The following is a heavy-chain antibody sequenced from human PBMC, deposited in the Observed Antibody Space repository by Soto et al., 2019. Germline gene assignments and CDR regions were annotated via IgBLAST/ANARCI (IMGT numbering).Heavy chain of an antibody. V-gene: IGHV1-69*13. CDR1: GGTFSSYA. D-gene: IGHD2-15*01. CDR3: ARLGSNPPGPILEYNDFGMDV. CDR2: IIPIFGTA. J-gene: IGHJ6*02. Sequence: SVKVSCKASGGTFSSYAISWVRQAPGQGLEWMGGIIPIFGTANYAQKFQGRVTITADESTSTAYMELSSLRSEDTAVYYCARLGSNPPGPILEYNDFGMDVWGQATTVTV.